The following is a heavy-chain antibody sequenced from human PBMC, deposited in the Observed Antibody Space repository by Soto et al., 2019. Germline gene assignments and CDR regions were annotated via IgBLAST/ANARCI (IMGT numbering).Heavy chain of an antibody. V-gene: IGHV4-34*01. CDR3: ARSDPRSIVGANDVWFDP. J-gene: IGHJ5*02. CDR1: GGSFSGYY. D-gene: IGHD1-26*01. CDR2: INHSGST. Sequence: SETLSLTCAVYGGSFSGYYWSWIRQPPGKGLEWIGEINHSGSTNYNPSLKSRVTISVDTSKNQFSLKLSSVTAADTAVYYCARSDPRSIVGANDVWFDPWGQGTLVTVSS.